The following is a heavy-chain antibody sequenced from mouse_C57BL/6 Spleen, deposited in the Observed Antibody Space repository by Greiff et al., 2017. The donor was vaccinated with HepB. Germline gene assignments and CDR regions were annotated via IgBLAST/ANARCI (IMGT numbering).Heavy chain of an antibody. J-gene: IGHJ2*01. D-gene: IGHD1-1*01. V-gene: IGHV1-42*01. CDR1: GYSFTGYY. Sequence: VQLQQSGPELVKPGASVKISCKASGYSFTGYYMNWVKQSPEKSLEWIGEINPSTGGTTYNQKFKAKATLTVDKSSSTAYMQLKSLTSEDSAVYYCASSLITTVVAGNYFDYWGQGTTLTVSS. CDR2: INPSTGGT. CDR3: ASSLITTVVAGNYFDY.